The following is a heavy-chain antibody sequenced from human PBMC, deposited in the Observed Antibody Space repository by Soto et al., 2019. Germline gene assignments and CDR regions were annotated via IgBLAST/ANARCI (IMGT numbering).Heavy chain of an antibody. CDR1: GGSISSVGYY. CDR3: AKRRVVPTARYYYYAMDV. J-gene: IGHJ6*02. V-gene: IGHV4-39*01. Sequence: SETLSLTCTVSGGSISSVGYYWGWIRQPPGKGLEWIGNIHYSGTTDYNPSLTSRVTISVDTSKNRFSLMLSSVTAADTAVYYCAKRRVVPTARYYYYAMDVWGQGTTVTVSS. CDR2: IHYSGTT. D-gene: IGHD2-2*01.